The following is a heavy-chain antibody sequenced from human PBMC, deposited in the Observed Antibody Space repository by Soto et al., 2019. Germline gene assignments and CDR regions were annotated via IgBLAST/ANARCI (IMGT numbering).Heavy chain of an antibody. D-gene: IGHD2-2*01. CDR1: GYTFTSYA. CDR2: INAGNGNT. V-gene: IGHV1-3*01. J-gene: IGHJ6*02. CDR3: ARVNCISTSCYGWGYYYYGMDV. Sequence: GASVKVSCKASGYTFTSYAMHWVRQAPGQRLEWMGWINAGNGNTKYSQKFQGRVTITRDTSASTAYMELSSLRSEDTAVYYCARVNCISTSCYGWGYYYYGMDVWGQGTTVTVSS.